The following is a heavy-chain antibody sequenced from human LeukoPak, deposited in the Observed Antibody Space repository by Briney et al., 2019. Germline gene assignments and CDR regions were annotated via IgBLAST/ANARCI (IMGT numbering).Heavy chain of an antibody. D-gene: IGHD6-13*01. Sequence: GESLKISCKGSGYSFTSYWIGWVRQMPGKGLEWMGIIFPGDSDTRYSPSFQGQVTISADKSINTAYVQWSSLKASDTAMYYCAKPSSSRIFHSFDYWGQGTLVTVSS. V-gene: IGHV5-51*01. CDR1: GYSFTSYW. J-gene: IGHJ4*02. CDR2: IFPGDSDT. CDR3: AKPSSSRIFHSFDY.